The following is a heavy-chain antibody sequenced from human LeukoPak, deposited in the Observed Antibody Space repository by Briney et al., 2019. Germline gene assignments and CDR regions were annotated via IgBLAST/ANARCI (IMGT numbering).Heavy chain of an antibody. CDR2: IYTSGST. CDR3: AGAGGGADWYFDL. V-gene: IGHV4-4*07. CDR1: GGSISSYY. Sequence: SETLSLTCTVSGGSISSYYWSWIRQPAGKGLEWIGRIYTSGSTNYNPSIQSRVTMSLDTSKNQFSLKLSSVAAADTAVYYCAGAGGGADWYFDLWGRGTLVTVSS. J-gene: IGHJ2*01. D-gene: IGHD3-10*01.